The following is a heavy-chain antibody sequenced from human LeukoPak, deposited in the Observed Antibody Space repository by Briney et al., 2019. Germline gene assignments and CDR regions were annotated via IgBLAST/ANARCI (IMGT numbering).Heavy chain of an antibody. CDR3: ARVGDVEMATAATDY. CDR2: IYYSGST. J-gene: IGHJ4*02. Sequence: PSETLSLTCTVSGGSISSSSYYWGWIRQPPGKGLEWIGSIYYSGSTYYNPSLKSRVTISVDTSKNQFSLKLSSVTAADTAVYYCARVGDVEMATAATDYWGQGTLVTVSS. D-gene: IGHD5-24*01. V-gene: IGHV4-39*07. CDR1: GGSISSSSYY.